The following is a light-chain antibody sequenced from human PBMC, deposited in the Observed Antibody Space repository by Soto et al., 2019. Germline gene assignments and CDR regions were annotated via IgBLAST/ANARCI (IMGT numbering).Light chain of an antibody. CDR1: QSNSTY. CDR2: DAS. CDR3: QQRSNWPQLT. Sequence: EIVLTQSPATLSLSPGERATLSCRASQSNSTYLAWYQQKHGQAPRLLIYDASNRATGIPPRFSGSGSGTDFTLTISSLEPEDFAVYYCQQRSNWPQLTFGGGTKVEIK. V-gene: IGKV3-11*01. J-gene: IGKJ4*01.